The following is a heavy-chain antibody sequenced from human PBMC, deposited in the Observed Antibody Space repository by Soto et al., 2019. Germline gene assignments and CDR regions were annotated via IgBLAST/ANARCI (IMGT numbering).Heavy chain of an antibody. D-gene: IGHD5-12*01. CDR1: RYPMSSGYF. J-gene: IGHJ6*02. V-gene: IGHV4-38-2*01. CDR3: ARIYSGHSGPRL. CDR2: IYHTGTT. Sequence: KPSETLSLTCDVTRYPMSSGYFWGWIRQPPGKGLEWIAYIYHTGTTFYNPSLNNRVTMSVDTSKNQFSLTLRSVTATDTAVYYCARIYSGHSGPRLWGPGTAVTVSS.